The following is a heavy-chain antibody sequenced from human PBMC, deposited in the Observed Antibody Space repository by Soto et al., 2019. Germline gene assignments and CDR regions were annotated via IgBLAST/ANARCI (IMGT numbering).Heavy chain of an antibody. J-gene: IGHJ5*02. Sequence: ASVKVSCKASGYTFTSYGISWVRQAPGQGLEWMGWISAYNGNTNYAQKLQGRVTMTRNTSISTAYMELSSLRSEDTAVYYCARGLKRITIFGVAVNGNWFDPWGQRTQVTVSS. CDR2: ISAYNGNT. CDR3: ARGLKRITIFGVAVNGNWFDP. D-gene: IGHD3-3*01. CDR1: GYTFTSYG. V-gene: IGHV1-18*01.